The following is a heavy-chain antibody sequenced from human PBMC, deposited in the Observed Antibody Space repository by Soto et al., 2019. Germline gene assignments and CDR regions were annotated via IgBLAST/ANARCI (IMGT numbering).Heavy chain of an antibody. CDR3: AGPKIVATTDYYYYGMDV. CDR2: IDPSDSYT. D-gene: IGHD5-12*01. Sequence: GESLKISCKGSGYSFTSYWISWVRQMPGKGLEWMGRIDPSDSYTNYSPSFQGHVTISADKSISTAYLQWSSLKASDTAMYYCAGPKIVATTDYYYYGMDVWGQGTTGTVSS. CDR1: GYSFTSYW. V-gene: IGHV5-10-1*01. J-gene: IGHJ6*02.